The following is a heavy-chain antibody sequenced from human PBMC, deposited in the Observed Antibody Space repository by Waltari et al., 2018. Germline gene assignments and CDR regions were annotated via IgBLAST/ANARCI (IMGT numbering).Heavy chain of an antibody. CDR1: VYSFTSYD. CDR2: INPHSGEV. J-gene: IGHJ5*02. Sequence: VQLVQSGAEVKKPGASVKVSCEASVYSFTSYDVNWVRQATGQGLEWMGWINPHSGEVGYTQRFQGRITMTRNTSINTVYMELSSLTADDTATYYCSDSSGPWGQGTLVTVSS. V-gene: IGHV1-8*01. CDR3: SDSSGP. D-gene: IGHD3-22*01.